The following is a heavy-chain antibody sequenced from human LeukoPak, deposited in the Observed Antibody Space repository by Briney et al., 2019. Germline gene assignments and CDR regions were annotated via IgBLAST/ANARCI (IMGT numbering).Heavy chain of an antibody. Sequence: GGSLRLSCAASGFTFNNYWMHWVRQAPGMGLVWVSSIRFDGGDTAYADSAKGRFTISRDNAKNTMFLQMNNLRAEDTAVYYCAKEIDGFDVWGQGTVVPVFS. J-gene: IGHJ3*01. V-gene: IGHV3-74*01. CDR3: AKEIDGFDV. CDR1: GFTFNNYW. CDR2: IRFDGGDT.